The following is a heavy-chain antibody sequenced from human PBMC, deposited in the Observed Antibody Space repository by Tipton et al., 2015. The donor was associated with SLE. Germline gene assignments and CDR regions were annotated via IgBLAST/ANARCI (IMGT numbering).Heavy chain of an antibody. CDR2: ISWDGGST. V-gene: IGHV3-43*02. D-gene: IGHD3-16*01. CDR3: AKEGVSTIWVAVSYYFHY. CDR1: GFTFSSYG. J-gene: IGHJ4*02. Sequence: GSLRLSCAASGFTFSSYGMHWVRQAPGKGLEWVSLISWDGGSTYYADSVKGRFTISRDNSKNSLYLQMNSLRTEDTALYYCAKEGVSTIWVAVSYYFHYWGQGTLVTVSS.